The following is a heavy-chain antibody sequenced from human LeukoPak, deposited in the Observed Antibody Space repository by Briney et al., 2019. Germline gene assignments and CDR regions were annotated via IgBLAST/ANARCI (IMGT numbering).Heavy chain of an antibody. CDR2: ISGSGGST. D-gene: IGHD4-17*01. Sequence: PGGSLRLSCAASGFTFSSYAMSWVRQAPGKGLEWVSAISGSGGSTYYAHSVKGRFTISRDNSKNTLYLQMNSLRAEDTAVYYCATSPTFYGDEVYFDYWGQGTLVTVSS. J-gene: IGHJ4*02. CDR3: ATSPTFYGDEVYFDY. V-gene: IGHV3-23*01. CDR1: GFTFSSYA.